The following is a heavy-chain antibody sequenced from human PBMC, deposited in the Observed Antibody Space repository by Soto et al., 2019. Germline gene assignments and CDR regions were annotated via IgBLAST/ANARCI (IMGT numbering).Heavy chain of an antibody. V-gene: IGHV4-59*08. CDR3: ARTYCSGGSCYRPQYYYYMDV. CDR1: GGSISSYY. Sequence: KTSETLSLTCTVSGGSISSYYWSWIRQPPGKGLEWIGYIYYSGSTNYNPSLKSRVTISVDTSKNQFSLKLSSVTAADTAVYYCARTYCSGGSCYRPQYYYYMDVWGKGTTVTVSS. D-gene: IGHD2-15*01. CDR2: IYYSGST. J-gene: IGHJ6*03.